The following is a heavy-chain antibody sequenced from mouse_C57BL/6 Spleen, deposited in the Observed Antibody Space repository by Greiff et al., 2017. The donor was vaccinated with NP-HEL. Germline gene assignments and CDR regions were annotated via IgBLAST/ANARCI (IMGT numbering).Heavy chain of an antibody. D-gene: IGHD2-1*01. CDR1: GFSLTSYG. CDR3: ARKGGNGAYWYFDV. J-gene: IGHJ1*03. CDR2: IWSGGST. V-gene: IGHV2-2*01. Sequence: VMLVESGPGLVQPSQSLSITCTVSGFSLTSYGVHWVRQSPGKGLEWLGVIWSGGSTDYNAAFISRLSISKDNSKSQVFFKMNSLQADDTAIYYCARKGGNGAYWYFDVWGTGTTVTVSS.